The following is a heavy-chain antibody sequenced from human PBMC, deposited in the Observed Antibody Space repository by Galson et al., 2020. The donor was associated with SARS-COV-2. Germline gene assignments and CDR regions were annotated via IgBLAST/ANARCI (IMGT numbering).Heavy chain of an antibody. CDR3: ARDKSDYDFWSGYFHNWFDP. Sequence: ETSETLSLTCTVSGGSISSYYWSWIRQPPGKGLEWIGYIYYSGSTNYNPSLKSRVTISVDTSKNQFSLKLSSVTAADTAVYYCARDKSDYDFWSGYFHNWFDPWGQGTLVTVSS. D-gene: IGHD3-3*01. CDR1: GGSISSYY. J-gene: IGHJ5*02. V-gene: IGHV4-59*01. CDR2: IYYSGST.